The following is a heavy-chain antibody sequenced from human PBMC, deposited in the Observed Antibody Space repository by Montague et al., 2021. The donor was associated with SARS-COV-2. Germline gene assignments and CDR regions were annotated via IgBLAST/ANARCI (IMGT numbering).Heavy chain of an antibody. D-gene: IGHD3-10*01. CDR1: GDFVSSDGYY. V-gene: IGHV4-31*03. J-gene: IGHJ6*02. CDR3: AREVMGSVNYYQAIKYGLDV. CDR2: IYYSGRT. Sequence: TLSLTCTISGDFVSSDGYYWSWIRQHPGQGLEWIVYIYYSGRTHYNPSLKSRVTISGDTSKNPFSLKLSSLTAADTAVYYCAREVMGSVNYYQAIKYGLDVWGQGTTVTVSS.